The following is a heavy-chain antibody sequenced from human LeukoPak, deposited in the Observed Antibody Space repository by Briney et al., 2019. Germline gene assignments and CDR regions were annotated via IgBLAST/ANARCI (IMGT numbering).Heavy chain of an antibody. Sequence: GASVKVSCKASGYTFTSYGISWVRQAPGQGLEWMGWISAYNGNTNYAQKLQGRVTMTTDTSASTAYMELRSLRSDDTAVYYCARDGSSSDLNWFDPWGQGTLVTVSS. CDR1: GYTFTSYG. CDR2: ISAYNGNT. V-gene: IGHV1-18*01. CDR3: ARDGSSSDLNWFDP. J-gene: IGHJ5*02. D-gene: IGHD6-6*01.